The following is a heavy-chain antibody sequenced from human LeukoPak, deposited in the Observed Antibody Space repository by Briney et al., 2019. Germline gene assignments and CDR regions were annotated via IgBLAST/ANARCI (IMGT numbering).Heavy chain of an antibody. CDR2: IRYDGSNK. Sequence: GGSLRLSCAASGFTFSSYGMNWVRQAPGKGLEWVAFIRYDGSNKYYADSVKGRFTISRDNSKNTLYLQMNSLRAEDTAVYYCAKEGGQLVSPDAFDIWGQGTMVTVSS. CDR1: GFTFSSYG. D-gene: IGHD6-6*01. CDR3: AKEGGQLVSPDAFDI. V-gene: IGHV3-30*02. J-gene: IGHJ3*02.